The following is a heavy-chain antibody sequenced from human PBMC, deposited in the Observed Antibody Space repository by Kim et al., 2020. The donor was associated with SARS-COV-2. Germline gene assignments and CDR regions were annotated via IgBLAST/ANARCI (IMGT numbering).Heavy chain of an antibody. Sequence: AASVKGRFTISRDNAKNTLYLQMNSLRAEDTAVYYCARAGYSSSFYGMDVWGQGTTVTVSS. D-gene: IGHD6-13*01. J-gene: IGHJ6*02. CDR3: ARAGYSSSFYGMDV. V-gene: IGHV3-74*01.